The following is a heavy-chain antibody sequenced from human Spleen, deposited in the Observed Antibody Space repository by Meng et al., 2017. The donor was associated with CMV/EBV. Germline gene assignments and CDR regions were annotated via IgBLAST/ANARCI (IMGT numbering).Heavy chain of an antibody. J-gene: IGHJ4*02. V-gene: IGHV3-23*01. CDR3: AKDWNSGSYFDY. Sequence: SCADSGFTFSSYAMSWVRQAPGKGLEWVSAISASGDNTYYADSVKGRFTISRDNSKNTLYLQMNSLRAEDTAVYHCAKDWNSGSYFDYWGQGTLVTVSS. D-gene: IGHD3-10*01. CDR2: ISASGDNT. CDR1: GFTFSSYA.